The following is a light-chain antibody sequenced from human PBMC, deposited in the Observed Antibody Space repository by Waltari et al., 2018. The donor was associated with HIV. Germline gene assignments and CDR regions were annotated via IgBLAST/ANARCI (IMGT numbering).Light chain of an antibody. CDR3: CSYTASDTWV. CDR2: HVT. CDR1: SSDVGAYNT. Sequence: QSALTQPRPVSGSPGQSVTIPCTGTSSDVGAYNTVSWYQQRPDKAPRLIISHVTERPSGVPDRFSGSKSGNTASLTISGLQAEDEADYHCCSYTASDTWVFGGGTQLTVL. V-gene: IGLV2-11*01. J-gene: IGLJ3*02.